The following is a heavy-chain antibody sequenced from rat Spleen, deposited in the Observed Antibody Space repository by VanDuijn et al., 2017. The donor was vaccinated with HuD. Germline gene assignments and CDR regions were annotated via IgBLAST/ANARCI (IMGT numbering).Heavy chain of an antibody. V-gene: IGHV3-1*01. CDR1: GYSITRNY. J-gene: IGHJ2*01. CDR2: ISYSGST. CDR3: ARIGTGRGYYFDY. D-gene: IGHD5-1*01. Sequence: EVQLQESGPGLVKPSQSLSLTCSVTGYSITRNYWGWIRKFPGNKMEWMGYISYSGSTTYNPSLKSRISITRDTSKNQFFLQVNSVTTEDTATYYCARIGTGRGYYFDYWGQGVMVTVSS.